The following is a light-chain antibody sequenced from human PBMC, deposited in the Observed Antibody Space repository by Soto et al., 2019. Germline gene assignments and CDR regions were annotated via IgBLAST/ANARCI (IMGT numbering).Light chain of an antibody. CDR3: QQFNSYPIT. J-gene: IGKJ5*01. CDR1: QDISTF. V-gene: IGKV1-9*01. CDR2: AAS. Sequence: DLQLTQSSSFLSASVGDRVTITCRASQDISTFLTWYQQKPGKAPKLLIFAASTLQSGVPSRFSGSGSGAEVTLTISGLQPEDFATYYCQQFNSYPITFGQGTRLEIK.